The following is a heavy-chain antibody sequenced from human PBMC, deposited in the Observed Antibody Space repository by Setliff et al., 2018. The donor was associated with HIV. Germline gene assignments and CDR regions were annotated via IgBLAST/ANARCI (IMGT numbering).Heavy chain of an antibody. CDR3: ARDVGSVWHNWFDP. Sequence: ASVKVSCKASGGTFSSYAISWVRQAPGQGLEWMGWMNPNSGNTGYAQKFQGRVTMTRNTSISTAYMELSSLRSEDTAVYYCARDVGSVWHNWFDPWGQGTLVTVSS. D-gene: IGHD6-19*01. V-gene: IGHV1-8*02. J-gene: IGHJ5*02. CDR1: GGTFSSYA. CDR2: MNPNSGNT.